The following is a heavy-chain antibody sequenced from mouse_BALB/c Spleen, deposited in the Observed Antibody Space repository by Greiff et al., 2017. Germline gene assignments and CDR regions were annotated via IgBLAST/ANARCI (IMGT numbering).Heavy chain of an antibody. D-gene: IGHD2-4*01. CDR1: GFTFSSFG. Sequence: EVQLQESGGGLVQPGGSRKLSCAASGFTFSSFGMHWVRQAPEKGLEWVAYISSGSSTIYYADTVKGRFTISRDNPKNTLFLQMTSLRSEDTAMYYCARWDYDTFDYWGQGTTLTVSS. CDR3: ARWDYDTFDY. J-gene: IGHJ2*01. CDR2: ISSGSSTI. V-gene: IGHV5-17*02.